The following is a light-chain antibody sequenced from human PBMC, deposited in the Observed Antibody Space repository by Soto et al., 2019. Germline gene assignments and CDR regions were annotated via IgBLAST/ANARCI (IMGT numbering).Light chain of an antibody. J-gene: IGKJ5*01. CDR2: DAS. V-gene: IGKV3-11*01. Sequence: PREIAALSCRASQSVSSNYLAWYQQKPGQAPRLLIYDASNRATGIPARFGGSGSGTDFTLTISSLEPEDFAVYFCQQRSNWPPGITFGQGTRLEIK. CDR1: QSVSSNY. CDR3: QQRSNWPPGIT.